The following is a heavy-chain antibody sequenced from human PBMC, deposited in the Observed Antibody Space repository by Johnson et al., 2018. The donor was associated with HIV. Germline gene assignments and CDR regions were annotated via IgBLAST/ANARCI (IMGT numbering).Heavy chain of an antibody. Sequence: VQLVESGGGLVQPGGSLRLSCAASGFTLSTYWMSWVRQAPGKGLEWVANIKQDGSEKHYVDSVKGRFTISRDNAKNSLYLQMNSLRAEDTAVYYCARDPELDYFDNRAFDIWGQGTMVTVSS. D-gene: IGHD3-22*01. J-gene: IGHJ3*02. CDR3: ARDPELDYFDNRAFDI. CDR2: IKQDGSEK. V-gene: IGHV3-7*01. CDR1: GFTLSTYW.